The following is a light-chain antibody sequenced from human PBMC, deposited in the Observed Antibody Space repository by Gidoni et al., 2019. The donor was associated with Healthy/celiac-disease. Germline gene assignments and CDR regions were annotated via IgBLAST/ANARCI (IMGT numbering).Light chain of an antibody. CDR2: GNS. Sequence: QSVLTPPPSVSGAPGQRVTISCTGSSSNIWAGYDVHWYQQLPGTAPKLLIYGNSNRPSGVPDRFSGSKSGTSASLAITGLQAEDEADYYCQSYDSSLSGYNYVFGTGTKVTVL. CDR1: SSNIWAGYD. CDR3: QSYDSSLSGYNYV. V-gene: IGLV1-40*01. J-gene: IGLJ1*01.